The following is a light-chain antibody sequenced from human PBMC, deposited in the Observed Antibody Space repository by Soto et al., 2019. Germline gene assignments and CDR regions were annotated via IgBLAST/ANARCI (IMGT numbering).Light chain of an antibody. CDR3: QQFGSSPRYS. J-gene: IGKJ2*03. CDR2: GAS. CDR1: QSVSSRY. Sequence: EIVLTQSPGTLSLSPGAGATLSCRASQSVSSRYLAWYQQKPGQAPRLLIYGASSRATGIPDRFSGSGSGTDFTLTISRLEPEDFALYYCQQFGSSPRYSFGPGTKLEIK. V-gene: IGKV3-20*01.